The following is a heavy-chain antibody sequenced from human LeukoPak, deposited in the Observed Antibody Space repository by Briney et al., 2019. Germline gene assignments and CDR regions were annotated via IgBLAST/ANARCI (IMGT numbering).Heavy chain of an antibody. V-gene: IGHV3-74*01. D-gene: IGHD2-15*01. Sequence: PGGSLRLSCAASGFTFNNYWMHWVRQAPGKGLVWVSRINSDGSSTTYADSVKGRFTISRDNAKDTLYLQMNSLRAEDTAVYYCASPLATLHYYYMDVWGKGTTVTVSS. CDR2: INSDGSST. J-gene: IGHJ6*03. CDR3: ASPLATLHYYYMDV. CDR1: GFTFNNYW.